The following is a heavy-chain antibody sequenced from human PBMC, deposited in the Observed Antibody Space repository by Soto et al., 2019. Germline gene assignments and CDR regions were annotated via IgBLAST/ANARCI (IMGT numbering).Heavy chain of an antibody. D-gene: IGHD2-15*01. Sequence: SVKVSCKASGGIFSSYAISWVRQAPGQGLEWMGGIIPIFGTANYAQKFQGRVTITADESTSTAYMELSSLRSEDTAVYYCARAQDCSGGSCFSPNAFDIWGQGTMVTVSS. CDR1: GGIFSSYA. J-gene: IGHJ3*02. V-gene: IGHV1-69*13. CDR2: IIPIFGTA. CDR3: ARAQDCSGGSCFSPNAFDI.